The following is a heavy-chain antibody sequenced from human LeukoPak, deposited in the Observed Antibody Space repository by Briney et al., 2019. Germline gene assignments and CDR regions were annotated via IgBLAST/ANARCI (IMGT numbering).Heavy chain of an antibody. CDR3: ARAVDYYDRVDY. Sequence: SETLSLTCTVSGGSISSYYWSWIRQPPGKGLEWIGYIYYSGSTNYNPSLKSRVTISVDTSKNQFSLKLSSVTAADTAVYYCARAVDYYDRVDYWGQGTLVTVPS. J-gene: IGHJ4*02. D-gene: IGHD3-22*01. CDR2: IYYSGST. CDR1: GGSISSYY. V-gene: IGHV4-59*01.